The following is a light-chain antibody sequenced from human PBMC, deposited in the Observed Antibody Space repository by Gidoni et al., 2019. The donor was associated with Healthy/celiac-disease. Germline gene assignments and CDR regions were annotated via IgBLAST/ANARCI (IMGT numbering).Light chain of an antibody. CDR1: QSVSSN. CDR3: QQYNNWPPVT. CDR2: GAS. Sequence: ELVMTQSPATLPVSPGGSATLSCRAGQSVSSNLAWYQQKPGQAPRLLIYGASTRATGIPAGFSGSGSGTEFTLTISSLQSEDFAVYYCQQYNNWPPVTFGQGTKVEIK. J-gene: IGKJ1*01. V-gene: IGKV3-15*01.